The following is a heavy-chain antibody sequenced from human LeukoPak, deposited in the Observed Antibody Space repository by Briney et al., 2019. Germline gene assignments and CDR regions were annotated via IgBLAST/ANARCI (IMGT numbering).Heavy chain of an antibody. V-gene: IGHV4-4*02. Sequence: PSGTLSLTCAVSGGSISSSNWWSWVRQPPGKGLEWIGEIYHSGSTNYNPSLKSRVTISVDKSKNQFSLKLSSVTAADTAVYYCARADSSGYFPHQYYFDYWGQGTLVTVSS. CDR3: ARADSSGYFPHQYYFDY. J-gene: IGHJ4*02. CDR2: IYHSGST. CDR1: GGSISSSNW. D-gene: IGHD3-22*01.